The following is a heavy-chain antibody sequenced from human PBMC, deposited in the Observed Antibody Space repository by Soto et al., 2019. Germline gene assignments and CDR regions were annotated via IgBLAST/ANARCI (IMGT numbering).Heavy chain of an antibody. V-gene: IGHV4-39*01. D-gene: IGHD3-22*01. Sequence: SEPLSLTCPFSGGSISSSSYYWGWIREPRGKGLEWIGSIYYSGSTYYNPSLKSRVTISVDTSKNQFSLKLSSVTAADTAVYYCARLTMIVSFDYWGQGTLVTVS. CDR3: ARLTMIVSFDY. CDR1: GGSISSSSYY. CDR2: IYYSGST. J-gene: IGHJ4*02.